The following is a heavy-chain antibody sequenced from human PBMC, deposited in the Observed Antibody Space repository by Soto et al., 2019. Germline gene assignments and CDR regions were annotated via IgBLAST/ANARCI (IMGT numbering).Heavy chain of an antibody. V-gene: IGHV3-23*01. CDR1: GFPSSNYA. Sequence: PXGSLRLTGSASGFPSSNYAMSGVRQAPGKGLEWVSIISGSGGRTDYADSVKVRFTISRDKSKNTLFLQMNSLRAEDTALYYCAKVNWWFGELLPFYGMDVWGQGTKVTVYS. D-gene: IGHD3-10*01. CDR3: AKVNWWFGELLPFYGMDV. CDR2: ISGSGGRT. J-gene: IGHJ6*02.